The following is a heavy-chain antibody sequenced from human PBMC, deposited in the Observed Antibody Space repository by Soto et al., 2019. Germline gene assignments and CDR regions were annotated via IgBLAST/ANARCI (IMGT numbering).Heavy chain of an antibody. J-gene: IGHJ4*02. V-gene: IGHV4-39*01. CDR2: IYYTGST. CDR3: ARQIGRGSWSLDH. CDR1: GGPISSSDYW. D-gene: IGHD6-13*01. Sequence: QLQLQESGPGLVKPAETLSLTCTVSGGPISSSDYWWGWIRQPPGKGLEWIGSIYYTGSTYYNPSLKSRVIISLDTSKNQFSLRLSSVTAADTAVYYCARQIGRGSWSLDHWGQGTLVTVSS.